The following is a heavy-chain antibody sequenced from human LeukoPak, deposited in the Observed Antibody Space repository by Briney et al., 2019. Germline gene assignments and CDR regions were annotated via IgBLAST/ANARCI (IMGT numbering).Heavy chain of an antibody. CDR2: IKQDGSEK. J-gene: IGHJ4*02. D-gene: IGHD1-26*01. CDR1: GFTFSNYW. CDR3: LRDEVGATTEFDY. Sequence: GGSLRLSCAASGFTFSNYWMNWVRQAPGKGLEWVANIKQDGSEKYYVDSVKGRFTVSRDNTKNSLYLQMNGLRAEDTAVYYCLRDEVGATTEFDYWGQGTLVTVAS. V-gene: IGHV3-7*01.